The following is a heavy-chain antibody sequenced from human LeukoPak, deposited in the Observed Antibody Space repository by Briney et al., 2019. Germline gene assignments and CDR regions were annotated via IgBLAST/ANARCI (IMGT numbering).Heavy chain of an antibody. D-gene: IGHD4-17*01. Sequence: PGESLRLSCAASGFTFSNYFMSWIRQAPGKGLEWVSVIYSGGSTYYADSVKGRFTISRDNSKNTLYLQMNSLRAEDTAVYYCARDRAYGDYWFDPWGQGTLVTVSS. CDR1: GFTFSNYF. CDR2: IYSGGST. J-gene: IGHJ5*02. V-gene: IGHV3-53*01. CDR3: ARDRAYGDYWFDP.